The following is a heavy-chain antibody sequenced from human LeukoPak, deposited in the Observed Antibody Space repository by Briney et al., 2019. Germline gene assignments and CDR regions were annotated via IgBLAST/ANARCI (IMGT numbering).Heavy chain of an antibody. CDR1: GGTFSSYA. CDR2: IIPIFGTA. V-gene: IGHV1-69*05. Sequence: ASVKVSCKASGGTFSSYAISWVRQAPGQGLEWMGGIIPIFGTANYAQKFQGRVTITTDESTSTAYMELNSLRSEDTAVYYCASNSITIFGVELYYYYMDVWGKGTTVTVSS. CDR3: ASNSITIFGVELYYYYMDV. D-gene: IGHD3-3*01. J-gene: IGHJ6*03.